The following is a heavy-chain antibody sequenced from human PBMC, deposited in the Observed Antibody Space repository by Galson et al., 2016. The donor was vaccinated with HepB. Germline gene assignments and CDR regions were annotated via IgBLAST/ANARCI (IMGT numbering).Heavy chain of an antibody. D-gene: IGHD6-25*01. CDR1: GFTFSSYA. V-gene: IGHV3-23*01. CDR3: AKDLASSSGYPGDV. Sequence: SLRLSCAASGFTFSSYAMSWVRQAPGKGLEWVSALSGNGGTTYYADPGKGRFTISRGNSNNILYLQMNSRRAEDTAVDYCAKDLASSSGYPGDVWGQGTTVTVSS. CDR2: LSGNGGTT. J-gene: IGHJ6*02.